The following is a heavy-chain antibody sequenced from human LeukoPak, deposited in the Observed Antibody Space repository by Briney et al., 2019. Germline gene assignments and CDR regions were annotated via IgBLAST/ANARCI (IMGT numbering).Heavy chain of an antibody. V-gene: IGHV4-34*01. CDR3: ARGSTGPQDAFDI. CDR2: INHSGST. CDR1: GGSFSGYY. J-gene: IGHJ3*02. Sequence: SETLSLTCAVYGGSFSGYYWSWIRQPPGKGLEWIGEINHSGSTNYNPSLKSRVTILVDTSKNQFSLKLSFVTAADTAVYYCARGSTGPQDAFDIWGQGTMVTVSS.